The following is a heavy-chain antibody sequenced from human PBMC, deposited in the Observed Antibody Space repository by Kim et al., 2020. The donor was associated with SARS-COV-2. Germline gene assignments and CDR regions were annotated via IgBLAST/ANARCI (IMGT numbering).Heavy chain of an antibody. J-gene: IGHJ5*02. CDR3: ARAPGYGSGSYYNPNWFDP. CDR2: INHSGST. V-gene: IGHV4-34*01. Sequence: SETLSLTCAVYGGSFSGYYWSWIRQPPGKGLEWIGEINHSGSTNYNPSLKSRVTISVDTSKNQFSLKLSSVTAADTAVYYCARAPGYGSGSYYNPNWFDPWGQGTLVTVSS. D-gene: IGHD3-10*01. CDR1: GGSFSGYY.